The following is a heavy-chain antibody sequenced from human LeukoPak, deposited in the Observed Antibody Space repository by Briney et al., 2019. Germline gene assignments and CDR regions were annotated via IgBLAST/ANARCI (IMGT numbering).Heavy chain of an antibody. Sequence: PGGSLRLSCAASGFTFSSYGMHWVRQAPGKGLGWVAVISYDGSNKYYADSVKGRFTISRDNSKNTLYLQMNSLRAEDTAVYYCARSNLYYNFWRGQPYYFDYWGQGTLVTVSS. CDR1: GFTFSSYG. V-gene: IGHV3-30*03. CDR3: ARSNLYYNFWRGQPYYFDY. D-gene: IGHD3-3*01. J-gene: IGHJ4*02. CDR2: ISYDGSNK.